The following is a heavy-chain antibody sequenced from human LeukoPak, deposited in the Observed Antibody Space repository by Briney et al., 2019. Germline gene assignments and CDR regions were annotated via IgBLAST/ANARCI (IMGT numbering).Heavy chain of an antibody. CDR1: GFTFRSYV. Sequence: PGGSLRLSCVASGFTFRSYVMHWVRQAPGKGPEWVAVISHDGSNEYYADSVKGRFTISRDNSKNTLHLQLNSLRSDDTALYSCARSPVLPMVTKNYFNYYYMDVWGNGTTVTVSS. D-gene: IGHD2/OR15-2a*01. CDR2: ISHDGSNE. J-gene: IGHJ6*03. V-gene: IGHV3-30*04. CDR3: ARSPVLPMVTKNYFNYYYMDV.